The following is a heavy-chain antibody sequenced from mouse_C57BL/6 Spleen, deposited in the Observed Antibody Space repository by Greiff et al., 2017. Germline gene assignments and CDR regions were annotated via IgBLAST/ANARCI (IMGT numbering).Heavy chain of an antibody. D-gene: IGHD2-5*01. J-gene: IGHJ2*01. Sequence: QVQLQQPGAELVRPGSSVKLSCKASGYNFNSYWMHWVKQRPIQGLEWIGNIDPYDSETHYNPKFKDKATLTVDKSSSTAYMQLSSLTSEDSAVYDCARRGSYSNYLYYFDYWGQGATLTVSS. CDR1: GYNFNSYW. CDR3: ARRGSYSNYLYYFDY. V-gene: IGHV1-52*01. CDR2: IDPYDSET.